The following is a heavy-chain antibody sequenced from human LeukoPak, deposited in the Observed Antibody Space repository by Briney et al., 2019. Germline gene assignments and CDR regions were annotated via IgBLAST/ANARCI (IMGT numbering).Heavy chain of an antibody. CDR3: ARPRQMVRGVPGAFDI. Sequence: GESLKISCKGSGYSFTSYWIGWVRQMPGKGLEWMGIIYPGDSDTRYSPSFQGQVTISADKSISTAYLQWSSLKAPDTAMYYCARPRQMVRGVPGAFDIWGQGTMVTVSS. V-gene: IGHV5-51*01. CDR2: IYPGDSDT. CDR1: GYSFTSYW. J-gene: IGHJ3*02. D-gene: IGHD3-10*01.